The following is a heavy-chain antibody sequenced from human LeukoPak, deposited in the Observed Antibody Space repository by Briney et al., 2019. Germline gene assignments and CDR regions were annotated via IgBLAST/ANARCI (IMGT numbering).Heavy chain of an antibody. Sequence: SETLSLTCTVSGGSISSYYWSWIRQPAGKGLEWSGRIYTSGRTNYNPSLKSRVTMSVDTSKNQFYLKLSSVTAADTAVYYCARDPDCGGDCYWGGYYYYGMDVWGQGTTVTVSS. V-gene: IGHV4-4*07. CDR1: GGSISSYY. J-gene: IGHJ6*02. CDR2: IYTSGRT. D-gene: IGHD2-21*02. CDR3: ARDPDCGGDCYWGGYYYYGMDV.